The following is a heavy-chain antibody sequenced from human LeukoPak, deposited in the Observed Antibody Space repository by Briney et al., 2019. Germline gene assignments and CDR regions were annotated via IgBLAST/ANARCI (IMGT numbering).Heavy chain of an antibody. CDR3: VKGRISEDGLDF. CDR1: GFTFSRSA. D-gene: IGHD6-13*01. V-gene: IGHV3-23*01. CDR2: ISSSGNT. J-gene: IGHJ4*02. Sequence: GGALRLSCAASGFTFSRSAMTWVRQTPGKGLDWVSSISSSGNTYYADSVKGRFTISRDNSKNMLYLQMNSLRAEDTAVYYCVKGRISEDGLDFWGQGTLVTVSS.